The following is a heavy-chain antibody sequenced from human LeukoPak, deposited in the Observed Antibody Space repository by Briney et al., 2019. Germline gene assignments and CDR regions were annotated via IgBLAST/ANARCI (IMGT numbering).Heavy chain of an antibody. V-gene: IGHV1-2*02. Sequence: ASVKVSCKASGYTFTGYYMHWVRQAPGQGLEWMGWINPNSGSTNYAQKFQGRVTMTRDTSISTAYMELSRLRSDDTAVYYCATNTGDRPYYKYMDVWGKGTTVTVSS. CDR1: GYTFTGYY. D-gene: IGHD3-10*01. J-gene: IGHJ6*03. CDR2: INPNSGST. CDR3: ATNTGDRPYYKYMDV.